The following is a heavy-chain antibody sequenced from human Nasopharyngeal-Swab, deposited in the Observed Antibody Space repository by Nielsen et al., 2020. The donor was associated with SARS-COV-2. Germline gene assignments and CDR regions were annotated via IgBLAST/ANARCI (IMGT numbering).Heavy chain of an antibody. Sequence: ASVKVSCKASGYTFTDYNMHWVRQAPGQGLEWMGWMKPNSGVTNYAQNFQGRVTMASDTSSNTAYMELSGLTSDDTAVYFCARDRSTTGWNDACDIWGQGTVVTVSS. J-gene: IGHJ3*02. D-gene: IGHD1-1*01. CDR1: GYTFTDYN. CDR3: ARDRSTTGWNDACDI. CDR2: MKPNSGVT. V-gene: IGHV1-2*02.